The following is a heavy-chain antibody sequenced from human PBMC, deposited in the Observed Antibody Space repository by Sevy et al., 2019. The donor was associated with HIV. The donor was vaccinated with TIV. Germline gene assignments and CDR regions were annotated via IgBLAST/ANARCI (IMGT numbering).Heavy chain of an antibody. Sequence: GGSLRLSCAASGFTFSGSAMHWVRQASGKGLEWVGRIRSKANSYATAYAASVKGRLTISRDDSKNTGYLQMNSLKTEDTAGYYCTRLGRYDFWSGPQGTYNWFDPWGQGTLVTVSS. D-gene: IGHD3-3*01. CDR3: TRLGRYDFWSGPQGTYNWFDP. CDR1: GFTFSGSA. J-gene: IGHJ5*02. V-gene: IGHV3-73*01. CDR2: IRSKANSYAT.